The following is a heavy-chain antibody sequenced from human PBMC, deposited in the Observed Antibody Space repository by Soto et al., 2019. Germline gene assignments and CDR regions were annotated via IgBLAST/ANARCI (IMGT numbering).Heavy chain of an antibody. D-gene: IGHD6-19*01. CDR3: ARDTGIAVAWYNWFDP. CDR1: GYTFTGYY. J-gene: IGHJ5*02. CDR2: INPNSGGT. Sequence: ASVKVSCKASGYTFTGYYMHWVRQAPGQGLEWMGWINPNSGGTNYAQRFQGWVTMTRDTSISTAYMELSSLRSEDTAVYYCARDTGIAVAWYNWFDPWGQGTLVTVSS. V-gene: IGHV1-2*04.